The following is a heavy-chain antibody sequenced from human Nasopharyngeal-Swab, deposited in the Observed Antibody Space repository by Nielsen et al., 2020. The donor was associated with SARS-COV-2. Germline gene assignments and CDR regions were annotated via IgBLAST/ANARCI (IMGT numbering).Heavy chain of an antibody. CDR2: IYYSGST. CDR3: ARGNSSSWYMYYFDY. J-gene: IGHJ4*02. Sequence: SETLSPTCTVSGGSISSSSYYWGWIRQPPGKGLEWIGSIYYSGSTYYNPSLKSRVTISVDTSKNQFSLKLSSVTAADTAVYYCARGNSSSWYMYYFDYWGQGTLVTVSS. V-gene: IGHV4-39*01. CDR1: GGSISSSSYY. D-gene: IGHD6-13*01.